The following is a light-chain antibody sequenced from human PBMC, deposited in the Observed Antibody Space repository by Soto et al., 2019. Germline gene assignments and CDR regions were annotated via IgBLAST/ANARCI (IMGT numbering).Light chain of an antibody. V-gene: IGKV1-16*02. J-gene: IGKJ5*01. Sequence: DIQMTQSPSSLSASVGDRVTIICRASQGISNYLAWLQQKPGKAPKSLISAASTLQSGVPSKFSGSASGTDFTLTIGNLQPEDFATYHCQQDSTYPINFGHGTRLQIK. CDR1: QGISNY. CDR3: QQDSTYPIN. CDR2: AAS.